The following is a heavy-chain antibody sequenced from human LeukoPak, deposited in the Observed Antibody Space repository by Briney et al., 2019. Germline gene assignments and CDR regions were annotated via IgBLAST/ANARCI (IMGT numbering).Heavy chain of an antibody. CDR2: IIPIFGTA. CDR3: ARGAIVAAGYDY. Sequence: SVKVSCKASGYTFTSYGISWVRQAPGQGLEWMGGIIPIFGTANYAQKFQGRVTITADESTSTAYMELSSLRSEDTAVYYCARGAIVAAGYDYWGQGTLVTVSS. CDR1: GYTFTSYG. J-gene: IGHJ4*02. V-gene: IGHV1-69*13. D-gene: IGHD6-13*01.